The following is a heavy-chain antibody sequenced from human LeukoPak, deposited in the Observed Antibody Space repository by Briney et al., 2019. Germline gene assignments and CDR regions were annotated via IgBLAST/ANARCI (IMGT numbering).Heavy chain of an antibody. Sequence: SETLSLTCDVSGVSISGTNYYWGWIRQPPGMGLEWIGSIHYRLPTFYNPLLKSRVTVSVDTSKNQISLRLRSVTAADTAVYYCARHEEEDGYNAKTPDYWGQGTLVTVSS. CDR2: IHYRLPT. V-gene: IGHV4-39*01. CDR3: ARHEEEDGYNAKTPDY. J-gene: IGHJ4*02. CDR1: GVSISGTNYY. D-gene: IGHD5-24*01.